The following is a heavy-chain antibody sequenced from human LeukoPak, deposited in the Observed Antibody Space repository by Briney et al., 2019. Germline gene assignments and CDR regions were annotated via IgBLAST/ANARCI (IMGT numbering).Heavy chain of an antibody. V-gene: IGHV3-23*01. Sequence: GGSLRLSCAASGFTFSSYAMSWVRQAPGKGLEWVSAIGGSGGSTYYADSVKGRFTISRDNSKNTLYLQMNSLRAEDTAVYYCAKGGYSYGYSYLDYWGQGTLVTVSS. J-gene: IGHJ4*02. CDR1: GFTFSSYA. CDR2: IGGSGGST. D-gene: IGHD5-18*01. CDR3: AKGGYSYGYSYLDY.